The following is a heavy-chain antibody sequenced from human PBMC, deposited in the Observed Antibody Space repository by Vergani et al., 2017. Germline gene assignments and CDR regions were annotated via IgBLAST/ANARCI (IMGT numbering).Heavy chain of an antibody. CDR2: ISSSSSYI. D-gene: IGHD4-17*01. V-gene: IGHV3-21*01. J-gene: IGHJ4*02. CDR3: AKDGVDYGDYDY. Sequence: EVQLVESGGGLVKPGGSLRLSCAASGFTFSSYSMNWVRQAPGKGLEWVSSISSSSSYIYYADSVKGRFTISRDNAKNSLYLQMNSLRAEDTAVYYCAKDGVDYGDYDYWGQGTLVTVSS. CDR1: GFTFSSYS.